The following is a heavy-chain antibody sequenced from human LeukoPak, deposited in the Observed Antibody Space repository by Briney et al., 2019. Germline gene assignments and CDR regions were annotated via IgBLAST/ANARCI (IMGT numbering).Heavy chain of an antibody. D-gene: IGHD5/OR15-5a*01. J-gene: IGHJ5*02. V-gene: IGHV4-39*07. CDR1: GGSISSSSYY. Sequence: PSETLSLTCTVSGGSISSSSYYWGWIRQPPGKGLGWIGSIYYSGSTYYNPSLKSRVTISVDTSKNQFSLKLSSVTAADTAVYYCARGVYTPRPQPQLSPWGQGTLVTVSS. CDR2: IYYSGST. CDR3: ARGVYTPRPQPQLSP.